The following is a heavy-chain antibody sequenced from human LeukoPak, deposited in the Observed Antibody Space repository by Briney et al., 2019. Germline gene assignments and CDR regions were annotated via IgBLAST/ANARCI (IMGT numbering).Heavy chain of an antibody. Sequence: SVKVSCKASGGTISSYAISWVRQAPGQGLEWMGRIIPIFGTANYAQKFQGRVTITTDESTSTAYMELSSLRSEDTAVYYCAREVSAAGTHFDYWGQGTLVTVSS. CDR3: AREVSAAGTHFDY. J-gene: IGHJ4*02. D-gene: IGHD6-13*01. CDR1: GGTISSYA. CDR2: IIPIFGTA. V-gene: IGHV1-69*05.